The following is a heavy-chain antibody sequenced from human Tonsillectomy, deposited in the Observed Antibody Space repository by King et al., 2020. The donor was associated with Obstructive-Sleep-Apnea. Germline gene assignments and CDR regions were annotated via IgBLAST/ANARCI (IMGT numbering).Heavy chain of an antibody. CDR1: GYTFTGYY. J-gene: IGHJ4*02. D-gene: IGHD5-24*01. CDR3: ARERDGYNSFYY. V-gene: IGHV1-2*04. CDR2: IDPSSGDT. Sequence: VQLVQSGAEVKKPGASVKVSCQASGYTFTGYYIYWVRQAPGQGLEWMGWIDPSSGDTIYAQKFQAWVTMTRDTSISTAYMELNVLRSDDTAVYYCARERDGYNSFYYWGQGTLVTVSS.